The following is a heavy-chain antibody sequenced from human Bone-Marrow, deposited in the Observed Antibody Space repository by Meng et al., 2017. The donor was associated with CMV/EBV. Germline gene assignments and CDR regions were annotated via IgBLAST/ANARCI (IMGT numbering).Heavy chain of an antibody. CDR2: IYYSGST. J-gene: IGHJ3*02. V-gene: IGHV4-59*01. Sequence: SKPLSPPCTVSGCPFISYYWGWIRKPPGKGLEWIGYIYYSGSTNYNPSLKSRVTISVDTSKNQFSLKLSSVTAADTAVYYCARGAYYDSSGYYYHGIAFDIWGQGTMVTVSS. D-gene: IGHD3-22*01. CDR3: ARGAYYDSSGYYYHGIAFDI. CDR1: GCPFISYY.